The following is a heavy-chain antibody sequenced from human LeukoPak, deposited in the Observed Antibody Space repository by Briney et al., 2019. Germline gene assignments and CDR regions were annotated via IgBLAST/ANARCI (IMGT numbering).Heavy chain of an antibody. CDR3: ARDPRTGNYGPYGMDG. D-gene: IGHD1-7*01. CDR1: GYTFTSYG. CDR2: INTYNGDT. Sequence: ASVRVSCKASGYTFTSYGISWVRQAPGQGLEWMGWINTYNGDTVCAQRLQGRLSMSTDTSTSTAYMELRSLGSDDTAVYYCARDPRTGNYGPYGMDGWGQGTTVTVSS. V-gene: IGHV1-18*01. J-gene: IGHJ6*02.